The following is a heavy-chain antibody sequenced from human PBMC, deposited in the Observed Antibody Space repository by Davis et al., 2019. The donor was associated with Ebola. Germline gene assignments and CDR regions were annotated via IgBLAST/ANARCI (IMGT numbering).Heavy chain of an antibody. CDR2: MNPNSGNT. CDR1: GYTFTSYD. V-gene: IGHV1-8*03. J-gene: IGHJ6*03. D-gene: IGHD3-3*01. Sequence: ASVKVSCKASGYTFTSYDINWVRQATGQGLEWMGWMNPNSGNTGYAQKFQGRVTITRNTSISTAYMELSSLRSEDTAVYYCARGARVLEWLPTTFYYYMDVWGKGTTVTVSS. CDR3: ARGARVLEWLPTTFYYYMDV.